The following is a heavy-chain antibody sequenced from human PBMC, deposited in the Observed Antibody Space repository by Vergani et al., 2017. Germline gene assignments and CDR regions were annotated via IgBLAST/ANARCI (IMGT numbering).Heavy chain of an antibody. D-gene: IGHD5-12*01. CDR1: GFTFNHYA. V-gene: IGHV3-23*01. Sequence: EVQLLESGGDLVQPGGSLRLSCAASGFTFNHYAMNWGRQAPGKGLEWVSGIGGSGGSTYYAGSVKGRFTISRDSSKNTLYLQMNSLSAGDTAVYYCANANPRNSGYDYLYYYHAMDVWGQGTTVTVSS. CDR2: IGGSGGST. CDR3: ANANPRNSGYDYLYYYHAMDV. J-gene: IGHJ6*02.